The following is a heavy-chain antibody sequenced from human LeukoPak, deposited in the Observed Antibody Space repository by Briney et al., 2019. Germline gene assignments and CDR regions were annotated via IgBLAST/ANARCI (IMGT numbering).Heavy chain of an antibody. CDR3: ARGGYDILTGYWNWFDP. D-gene: IGHD3-9*01. CDR2: IYYSGST. Sequence: SETLSLTCAVYGGSFSGYYWSWIRQPPGKGLEWIGYIYYSGSTNYNPSLKSRVTISVDTSKNQFSLKLSSVTAADTAVYYCARGGYDILTGYWNWFDPWGQGTLVTVSS. J-gene: IGHJ5*02. CDR1: GGSFSGYY. V-gene: IGHV4-59*01.